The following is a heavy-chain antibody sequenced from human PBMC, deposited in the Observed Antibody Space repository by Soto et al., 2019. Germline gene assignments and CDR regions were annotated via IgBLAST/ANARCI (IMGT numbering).Heavy chain of an antibody. D-gene: IGHD1-26*01. V-gene: IGHV1-69*01. CDR1: GGTSGSYS. Sequence: QVQLVQSGAEVKKPGSSVKSSAKAPGGTSGSYSTTWLRQAPGQGLEWMGEIIPIFVTANYAQKFQGRVTITADESTSTAYMELSSLRSEDTAVYYCARDGGRHSGGIDYWGQGTLVTVSS. CDR3: ARDGGRHSGGIDY. J-gene: IGHJ4*02. CDR2: IIPIFVTA.